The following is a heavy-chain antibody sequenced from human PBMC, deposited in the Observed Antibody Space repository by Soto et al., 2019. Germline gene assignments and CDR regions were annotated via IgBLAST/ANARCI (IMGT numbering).Heavy chain of an antibody. CDR2: ISASGAYT. CDR3: AGERSALPGARDAMDV. CDR1: GFNFNTYS. Sequence: EVRLVESGGGLVKPGGSLRVSCAASGFNFNTYSMNWVRQAPGKGLEWVSFISASGAYTYYADSVRGRFTISRDNAKKSVFLEMNSLTADDTAIYYCAGERSALPGARDAMDVWGQGTTVTVSS. D-gene: IGHD1-26*01. V-gene: IGHV3-21*02. J-gene: IGHJ6*02.